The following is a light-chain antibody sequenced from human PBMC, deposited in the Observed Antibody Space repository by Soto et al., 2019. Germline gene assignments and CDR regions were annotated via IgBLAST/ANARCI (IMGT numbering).Light chain of an antibody. Sequence: QSVLTQPRSVSGSPGQSVTIPCTGTSSNVGGYNRVSWYQHHPGKAPKLMIYDVTKRPSGVPDRFSGSKSGNTASLTISGLQAEDEADYYCCSYGGSLYVFGTGTKVTVL. CDR2: DVT. J-gene: IGLJ1*01. V-gene: IGLV2-11*01. CDR3: CSYGGSLYV. CDR1: SSNVGGYNR.